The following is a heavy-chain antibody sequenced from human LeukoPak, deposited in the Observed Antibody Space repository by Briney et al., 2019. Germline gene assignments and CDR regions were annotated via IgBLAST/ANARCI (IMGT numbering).Heavy chain of an antibody. CDR1: GFTFSSYS. V-gene: IGHV3-48*01. J-gene: IGHJ4*02. Sequence: PGGSLRLSCAASGFTFSSYSMNWVRQAPGKGLEWVSYISSSSTIYYADSVKGRFTISRDNARNSLYLQMNSLRAEDTAVYYCARDKVVGAKNMGSPYYFDYWGQGTLVTVSS. CDR3: ARDKVVGAKNMGSPYYFDY. CDR2: ISSSSTI. D-gene: IGHD1-26*01.